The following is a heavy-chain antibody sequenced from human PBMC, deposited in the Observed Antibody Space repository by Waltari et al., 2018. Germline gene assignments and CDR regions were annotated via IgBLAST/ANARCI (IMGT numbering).Heavy chain of an antibody. CDR2: IKSKNDGEIT. V-gene: IGHV3-15*05. D-gene: IGHD7-27*01. J-gene: IGHJ4*02. Sequence: EVQMVESGGGLVKPGESLRLSCAASGFTFTPAWLTWVRQAPGTGREWVGRIKSKNDGEITDFAAPVKGRFTISRDDSKNTVYLQMTSLKTEDTAVYYCTTLDAPWGGWGQGTLVTVSS. CDR1: GFTFTPAW. CDR3: TTLDAPWGG.